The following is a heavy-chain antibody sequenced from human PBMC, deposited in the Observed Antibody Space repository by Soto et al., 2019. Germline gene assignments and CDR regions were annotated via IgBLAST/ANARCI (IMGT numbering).Heavy chain of an antibody. Sequence: QVQLVQSGAEVKKPGASVKVYCKASGYTFTSYGISWVRPSPGQGLEWMGWTRAYNGNTNNAQKLQGRVTITTDTPTSTAHMALRSRRSDAMAEYDCARDTPAPREGGQGTLVTASS. CDR3: ARDTPAPRE. CDR1: GYTFTSYG. CDR2: TRAYNGNT. V-gene: IGHV1-18*03. J-gene: IGHJ4*02.